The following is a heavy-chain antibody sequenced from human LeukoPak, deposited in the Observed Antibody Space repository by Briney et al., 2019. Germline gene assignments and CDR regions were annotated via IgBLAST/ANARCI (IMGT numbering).Heavy chain of an antibody. CDR1: GGAFSDYY. CDR3: ARGIVVNYDYIWGSYRSWLDY. J-gene: IGHJ4*02. CDR2: INHSGST. Sequence: PSEILSLPCTVYGGAFSDYYWSGIAQPPGKGLGWSGEINHSGSTNYNPTLKSRTTISADTSKNHVSLKLRSATAADTAVYYCARGIVVNYDYIWGSYRSWLDYGGQGTRVTVSS. D-gene: IGHD3-16*02. V-gene: IGHV4-34*01.